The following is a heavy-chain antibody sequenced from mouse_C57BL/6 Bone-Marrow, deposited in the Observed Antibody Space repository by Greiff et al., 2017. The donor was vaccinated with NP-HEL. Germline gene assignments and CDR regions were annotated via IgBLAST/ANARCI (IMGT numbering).Heavy chain of an antibody. CDR2: IDPETGGT. D-gene: IGHD1-1*01. CDR1: GYTFTDYE. Sequence: QVQLQQSGAELVRPGASVTLSCKASGYTFTDYEMHWVKQTPVHGLEWIGAIDPETGGTAYNQKFKGKAILTADKSSSTAYMELRSLTSEDSAVYYCTPTTVVATGFDYAMDYWGQGTSVTVSS. V-gene: IGHV1-15*01. CDR3: TPTTVVATGFDYAMDY. J-gene: IGHJ4*01.